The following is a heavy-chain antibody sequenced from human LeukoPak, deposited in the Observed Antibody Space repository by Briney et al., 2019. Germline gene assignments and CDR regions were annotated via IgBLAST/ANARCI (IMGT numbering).Heavy chain of an antibody. Sequence: SETLSLTCTVSGYSISSGYYWGWIRQPPGKGLEWIGSIYHSGSTYYNPSLKSRVTISVDTSKNQISLKLSSVTAADTAVYYCARDVRGYSYGYPGPILDYWGQGTLVTVSS. D-gene: IGHD5-18*01. CDR1: GYSISSGYY. CDR3: ARDVRGYSYGYPGPILDY. CDR2: IYHSGST. J-gene: IGHJ4*02. V-gene: IGHV4-38-2*02.